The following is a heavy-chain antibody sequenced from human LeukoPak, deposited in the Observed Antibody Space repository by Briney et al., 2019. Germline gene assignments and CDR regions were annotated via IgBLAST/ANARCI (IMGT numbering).Heavy chain of an antibody. CDR1: GGSISSSSYY. V-gene: IGHV4-39*01. Sequence: PSDTLSLPCTVSGGSISSSSYYWAWIRQPPGKGLEWYGSIYYSGSTNYNPSLKSRVTISVDTSKNQFSLKLSSVTAADTAVYYCARRSRKADPLGVVIKGFDYWGQGTLVTVSS. CDR3: ARRSRKADPLGVVIKGFDY. CDR2: IYYSGST. D-gene: IGHD3-3*01. J-gene: IGHJ4*02.